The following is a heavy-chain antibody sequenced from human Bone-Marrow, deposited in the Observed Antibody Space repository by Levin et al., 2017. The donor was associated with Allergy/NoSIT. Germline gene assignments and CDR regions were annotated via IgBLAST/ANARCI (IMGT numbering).Heavy chain of an antibody. Sequence: SGPTLVKPTQTLTLTCTFSGFSLTTTGMRVSWIRQPPGKALEWLARIDWDDDKFYTISLKTRLTISKDTSKNQVVLTLTNMDPVDTATYDCARMSVSPTFYFDYWGQGTLVTVSS. V-gene: IGHV2-70*04. CDR1: GFSLTTTGMR. CDR2: IDWDDDK. J-gene: IGHJ4*02. CDR3: ARMSVSPTFYFDY.